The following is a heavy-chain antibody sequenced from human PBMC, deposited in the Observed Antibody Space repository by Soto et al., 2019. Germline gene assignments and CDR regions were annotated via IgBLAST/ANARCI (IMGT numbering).Heavy chain of an antibody. CDR1: GATFRTSA. D-gene: IGHD2-15*01. V-gene: IGHV1-69*01. CDR2: IIPIFATP. J-gene: IGHJ4*02. Sequence: QVQLVQSGSEVKKPGSSVKVSCKASGATFRTSAINWVRQAPGQGLEWMGGIIPIFATPYYAQKFQGRLTITADESTSTAYMELSSLRFEDSAVFYCASMGNKYCSGGSCYSSLVYWGQGTLVTVSS. CDR3: ASMGNKYCSGGSCYSSLVY.